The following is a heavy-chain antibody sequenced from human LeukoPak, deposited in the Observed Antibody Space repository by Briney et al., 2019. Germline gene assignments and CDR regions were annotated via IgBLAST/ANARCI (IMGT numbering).Heavy chain of an antibody. CDR1: GFTFSSYS. CDR2: ISSSSSYI. D-gene: IGHD5-12*01. CDR3: ARDRTAYDVLDP. J-gene: IGHJ5*02. Sequence: PGGSLRLSCSASGFTFSSYSMNWVRQAPGKGLEWVSSISSSSSYIYYADSVKGRFTISRDNAKNSLYLQMNSLRAEDTAVYYCARDRTAYDVLDPWGQGTLVTVSS. V-gene: IGHV3-21*01.